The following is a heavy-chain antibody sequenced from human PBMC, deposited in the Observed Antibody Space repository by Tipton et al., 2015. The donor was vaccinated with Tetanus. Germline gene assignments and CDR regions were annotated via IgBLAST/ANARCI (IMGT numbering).Heavy chain of an antibody. D-gene: IGHD6-19*01. Sequence: SGFTFISYSMHWIRQGPGKGLEWVAVFWSHGSTSSYADSVKGRFTISRDNSESTLYLHMNSLRAEDTAVYYCARENSVAATRSFDFWGQGALVTVSS. CDR1: GFTFISYS. J-gene: IGHJ4*02. CDR2: FWSHGSTS. V-gene: IGHV3-33*01. CDR3: ARENSVAATRSFDF.